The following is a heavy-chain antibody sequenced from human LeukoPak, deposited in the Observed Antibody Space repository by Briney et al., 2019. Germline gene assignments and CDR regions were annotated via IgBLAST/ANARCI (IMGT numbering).Heavy chain of an antibody. CDR3: ARDYSKGAAAATRYYYYYGMDV. D-gene: IGHD6-13*01. J-gene: IGHJ6*04. CDR2: IIPIFGTA. V-gene: IGHV1-69*13. CDR1: GGTFSSYA. Sequence: ASVKVSCKASGGTFSSYAISWVRQAPGQGLEWMGGIIPIFGTANYAQKFQGRVTITADESTSTAYMELSSLRSEDTAVYYCARDYSKGAAAATRYYYYYGMDVWGKGTTVTVSS.